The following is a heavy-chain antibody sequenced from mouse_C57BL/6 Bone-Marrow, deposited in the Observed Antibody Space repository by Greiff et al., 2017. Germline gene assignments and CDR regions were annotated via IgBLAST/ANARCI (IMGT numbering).Heavy chain of an antibody. Sequence: EVHLVESGGGLVKPGGSLKLSCAASGFTFSDYGMHWVRQAPEKGLEWVAYISSGSSTIYYADTVKGRFTISSDNAKNTRFLQMTSLRSEDTAMYYCAGHYYDYDEGFAYWGQGTLVTVSA. CDR3: AGHYYDYDEGFAY. CDR1: GFTFSDYG. CDR2: ISSGSSTI. V-gene: IGHV5-17*01. J-gene: IGHJ3*01. D-gene: IGHD2-4*01.